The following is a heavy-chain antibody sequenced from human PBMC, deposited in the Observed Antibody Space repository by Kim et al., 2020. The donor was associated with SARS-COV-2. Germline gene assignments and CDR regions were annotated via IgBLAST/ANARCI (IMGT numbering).Heavy chain of an antibody. CDR3: AREGTAMVTGYVYYGMDV. Sequence: KSRVTISVDTSKNQFSLKLSSVTAADTAVYYCAREGTAMVTGYVYYGMDVWGQGTTVTVSS. V-gene: IGHV4-39*07. D-gene: IGHD5-18*01. J-gene: IGHJ6*02.